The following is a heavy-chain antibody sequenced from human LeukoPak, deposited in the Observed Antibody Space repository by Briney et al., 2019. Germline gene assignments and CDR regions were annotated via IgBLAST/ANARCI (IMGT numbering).Heavy chain of an antibody. CDR1: GFTFSSYS. D-gene: IGHD1-26*01. CDR3: ARPGVAGGAFDI. V-gene: IGHV3-21*01. CDR2: ISSSSSYI. Sequence: GGSLRLSCAASGFTFSSYSMNWVRQAPGKGLEWVSSISSSSSYIYYADSVKGRFTISRDNAKNSLYLQMNSLRAEDTAVYYCARPGVAGGAFDIWGQGTVVTVSS. J-gene: IGHJ3*02.